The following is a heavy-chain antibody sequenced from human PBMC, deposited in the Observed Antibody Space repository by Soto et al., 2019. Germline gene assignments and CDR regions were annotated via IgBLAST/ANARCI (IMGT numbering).Heavy chain of an antibody. CDR1: GFTFSSFA. Sequence: EVQLLESGGGLVQPGGSLRLSCAASGFTFSSFAMGWVRQAPGTGLEWVSVIDGSGGDTSFADSVKGRFSISRDNTKNTRYMDMNSVRDEETARYNCVKEIVAAAYVETSAFDSWGQGTLFTVSS. V-gene: IGHV3-23*01. J-gene: IGHJ4*02. CDR2: IDGSGGDT. CDR3: VKEIVAAAYVETSAFDS. D-gene: IGHD5-12*01.